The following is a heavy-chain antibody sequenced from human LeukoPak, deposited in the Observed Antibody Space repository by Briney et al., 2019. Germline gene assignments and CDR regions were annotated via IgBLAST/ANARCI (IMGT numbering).Heavy chain of an antibody. D-gene: IGHD5-12*01. CDR1: GGSISSYY. Sequence: PSETLSLTCTVSGGSISSYYWSWIRQPPGKGLEWIGYIYYSGSTNYNPSLKSRVTISVDTSKNQFSLKLSSVTAADTAVYYCARGPLRYRPHAFDIWGQGTMVTVSS. CDR3: ARGPLRYRPHAFDI. CDR2: IYYSGST. V-gene: IGHV4-59*12. J-gene: IGHJ3*02.